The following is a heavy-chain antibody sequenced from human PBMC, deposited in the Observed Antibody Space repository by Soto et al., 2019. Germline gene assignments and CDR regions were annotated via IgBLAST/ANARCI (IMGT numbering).Heavy chain of an antibody. Sequence: QVQLMQSGPEVKKPGASVKVSCQASGYMFANYGISWVRQAPGQGLEWMGWISAYNGNTHYAQKFQDRVTMTTDTSTGTAYMELRSLRSDDTAVYFCARIVPEPLLRYYYYYYMDVWGKGTTVTVSS. CDR2: ISAYNGNT. CDR1: GYMFANYG. D-gene: IGHD2-15*01. CDR3: ARIVPEPLLRYYYYYYMDV. V-gene: IGHV1-18*01. J-gene: IGHJ6*03.